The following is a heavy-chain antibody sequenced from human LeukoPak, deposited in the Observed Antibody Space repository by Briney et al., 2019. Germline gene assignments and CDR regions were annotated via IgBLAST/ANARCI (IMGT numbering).Heavy chain of an antibody. V-gene: IGHV1-69*05. CDR1: GGTFNNSA. D-gene: IGHD4-17*01. CDR2: IIPLFGTA. J-gene: IGHJ5*02. CDR3: ARDVHGDYGSGWFDH. Sequence: ASVKVSCKTSGGTFNNSAISWVRQAPGQGLEWLGGIIPLFGTAGYAQKFQGRDTITKDESRRTVYLEVNSLTSDDTAVYYCARDVHGDYGSGWFDHWGQGTLVSVSS.